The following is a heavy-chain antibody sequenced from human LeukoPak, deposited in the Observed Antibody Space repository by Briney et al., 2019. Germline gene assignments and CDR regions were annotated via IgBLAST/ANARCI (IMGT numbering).Heavy chain of an antibody. V-gene: IGHV3-7*01. CDR2: IKEDGSEK. J-gene: IGHJ4*02. Sequence: GGSLRLSCTASGFTFNRDWTAWVRQAPGKGLEWVANIKEDGSEKNYVDSVKGRFTISRDNSENTLHLEMNNLRHDDTAIYYCARGIHFRNVWHVREWGQGTLLTVSS. CDR1: GFTFNRDW. D-gene: IGHD1-26*01. CDR3: ARGIHFRNVWHVRE.